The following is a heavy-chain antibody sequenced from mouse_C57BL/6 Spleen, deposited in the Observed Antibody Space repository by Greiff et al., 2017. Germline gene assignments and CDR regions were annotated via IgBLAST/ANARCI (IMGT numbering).Heavy chain of an antibody. CDR3: AIYDYDEGYAMDY. CDR2: IRNKAKGYTT. CDR1: GFTFPDYY. J-gene: IGHJ4*01. Sequence: EVKLQESGGGLVQPWGSLSLSCAASGFTFPDYYMSWVRQPPGKALEWLGFIRNKAKGYTTAYSASVKGRFTIARDNSHSILYLQMNARSAEDSATYYCAIYDYDEGYAMDYWGQGTSVTVSS. D-gene: IGHD2-4*01. V-gene: IGHV7-3*01.